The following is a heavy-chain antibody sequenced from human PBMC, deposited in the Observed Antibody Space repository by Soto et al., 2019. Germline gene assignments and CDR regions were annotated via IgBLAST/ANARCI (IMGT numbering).Heavy chain of an antibody. Sequence: ASVKVSCKASEYTFTGYYMHCVRQAPGQVLEWMGWINPNSGGTNYAQKFQGRVTMTRDTSISTAYMELSRLRSDDTAVYYCARSGVLYYDFWSGYYTGTENGWFDPWGQGTLVTVSS. CDR1: EYTFTGYY. V-gene: IGHV1-2*02. CDR2: INPNSGGT. J-gene: IGHJ5*02. CDR3: ARSGVLYYDFWSGYYTGTENGWFDP. D-gene: IGHD3-3*01.